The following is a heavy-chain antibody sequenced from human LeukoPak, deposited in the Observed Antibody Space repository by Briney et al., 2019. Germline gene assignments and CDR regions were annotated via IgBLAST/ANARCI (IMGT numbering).Heavy chain of an antibody. Sequence: PSETLSLTCTVSGGSISSSSYYWGWIRQPPGRGREWIGSIYYSGSTYYNPSLKSRVTISVDTSKNQFSLKLSSVTAADTAVYYCASRAGLTMAFVWGQGTTVTVSS. CDR1: GGSISSSSYY. V-gene: IGHV4-39*07. D-gene: IGHD3-10*01. J-gene: IGHJ6*02. CDR3: ASRAGLTMAFV. CDR2: IYYSGST.